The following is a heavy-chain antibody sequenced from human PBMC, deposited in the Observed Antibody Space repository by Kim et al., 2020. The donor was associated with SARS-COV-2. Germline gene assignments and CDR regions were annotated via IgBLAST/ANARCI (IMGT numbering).Heavy chain of an antibody. D-gene: IGHD2-21*02. CDR3: AKDLGIRYCGGDCYSVGGLDY. Sequence: GGSLRLSCAASGFTFSSYGMHWVRQAPGKGLEWVAVISYDGSNKYYADSVKGRFTISRDNSKNTLYLQMNSLRAEDTAVYYCAKDLGIRYCGGDCYSVGGLDYWGQGTLVTVSS. CDR2: ISYDGSNK. V-gene: IGHV3-30*18. J-gene: IGHJ4*02. CDR1: GFTFSSYG.